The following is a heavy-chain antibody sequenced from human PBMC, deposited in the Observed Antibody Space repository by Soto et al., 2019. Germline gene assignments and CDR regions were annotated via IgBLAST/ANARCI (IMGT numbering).Heavy chain of an antibody. Sequence: EVQLLESGGGLLQPGGSLRLSCVASGFTFTYYGMTWVRQAPGKGLEWVSTIGNSVGDTHYADSVKGRFTISRDNSKNTVDLQMNSLRAEDTAVYHCVSWISAHFDYWGQGALVTVSS. CDR3: VSWISAHFDY. CDR2: IGNSVGDT. CDR1: GFTFTYYG. J-gene: IGHJ4*02. V-gene: IGHV3-23*01. D-gene: IGHD2-2*03.